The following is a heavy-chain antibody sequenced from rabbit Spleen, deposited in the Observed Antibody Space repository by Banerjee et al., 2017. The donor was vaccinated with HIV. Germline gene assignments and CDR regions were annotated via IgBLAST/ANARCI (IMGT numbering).Heavy chain of an antibody. V-gene: IGHV1S40*01. CDR2: INIVTGKS. CDR3: ARDAGTSFSTYGMDL. D-gene: IGHD8-1*01. J-gene: IGHJ6*01. Sequence: QSWEESGGDLVKPGASLTLTCTASGVSFSSSSYMCWVRQAPGKGLEWIACINIVTGKSVYASWAKGRFTISKSSSTTVTLQMTGLTAADTATYFCARDAGTSFSTYGMDLWGPGTLVTVS. CDR1: GVSFSSSSY.